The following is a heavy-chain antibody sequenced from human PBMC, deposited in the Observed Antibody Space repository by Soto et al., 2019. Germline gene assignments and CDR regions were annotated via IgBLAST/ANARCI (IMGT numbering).Heavy chain of an antibody. CDR3: ARISSSMKDAFDI. CDR2: MNPNSGNT. CDR1: GYTFTSYD. V-gene: IGHV1-8*02. J-gene: IGHJ3*02. D-gene: IGHD6-13*01. Sequence: ASVKVSCKASGYTFTSYDINWVRQATGQGLEWMGWMNPNSGNTGYAQKFQGRVTMTRNTSISTAYMELSSLRSEDTAVYYCARISSSMKDAFDIWGQGTMVTVS.